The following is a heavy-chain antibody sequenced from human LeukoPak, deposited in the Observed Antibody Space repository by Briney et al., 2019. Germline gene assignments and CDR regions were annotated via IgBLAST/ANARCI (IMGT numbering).Heavy chain of an antibody. Sequence: GRSLRLSCAASGFTFDDYAMHWVRQAPGKGLEWVSGISWNSGSIGYADSVKGRFTISRDNAKNSLYLQMNSLRAEDTALYYCAKGLKGLKFDYWGQGTPVTVSS. D-gene: IGHD6-19*01. J-gene: IGHJ4*02. CDR3: AKGLKGLKFDY. CDR1: GFTFDDYA. CDR2: ISWNSGSI. V-gene: IGHV3-9*01.